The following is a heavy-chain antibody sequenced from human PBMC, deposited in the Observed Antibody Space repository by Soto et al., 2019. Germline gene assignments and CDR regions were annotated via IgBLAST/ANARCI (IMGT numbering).Heavy chain of an antibody. CDR1: GGSIISSCYY. D-gene: IGHD1-1*01. CDR2: IYSSGST. CDR3: ARHSNEYRKSLDY. J-gene: IGHJ4*02. Sequence: SETQSLTCTVSGGSIISSCYYWGWIRRPPGKVLEWIGSIYSSGSTYYNPSLKSRVTISVDTSKNQFSLKLSSVTAADTAVYYCARHSNEYRKSLDYWGQGTLVTVSS. V-gene: IGHV4-39*01.